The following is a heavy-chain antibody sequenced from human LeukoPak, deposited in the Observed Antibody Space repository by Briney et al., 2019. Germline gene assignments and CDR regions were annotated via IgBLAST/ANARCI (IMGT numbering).Heavy chain of an antibody. CDR1: SGSISSSKW. D-gene: IGHD2-21*01. CDR2: INHSGNT. Sequence: PSGTLSLTCAVSSGSISSSKWWSWVRQPPGKGLEWIGEINHSGNTYYNPSLEGRVTISVDMSDNQFSLTLYSVTAADTAVYYCARPHSPPDYWGQGTLVTVSS. V-gene: IGHV4-4*02. CDR3: ARPHSPPDY. J-gene: IGHJ4*02.